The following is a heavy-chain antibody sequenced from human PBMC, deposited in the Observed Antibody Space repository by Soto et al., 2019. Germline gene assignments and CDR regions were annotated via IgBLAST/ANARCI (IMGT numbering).Heavy chain of an antibody. V-gene: IGHV1-69*13. D-gene: IGHD3-3*01. CDR2: IIPIVGTA. Sequence: SVKVSCKASGGTFSSYAISWVRQAAGQGLEWMGGIIPIVGTANYAQKFQGRVTITADESTSTAYMELSSLRSEDTAVYYCAIMSDFWSGYYTTSVGDVYYFAYWGQGTLVTVSS. CDR3: AIMSDFWSGYYTTSVGDVYYFAY. CDR1: GGTFSSYA. J-gene: IGHJ4*02.